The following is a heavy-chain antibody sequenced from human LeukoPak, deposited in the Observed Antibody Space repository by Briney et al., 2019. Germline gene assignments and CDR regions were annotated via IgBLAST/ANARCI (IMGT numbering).Heavy chain of an antibody. CDR3: ARHPDSYGFY. CDR1: GFTFDDYA. CDR2: ISWNSGSI. V-gene: IGHV3-9*01. Sequence: GGSLRLSCAASGFTFDDYAMHWVRQAPGKGLEWVSGISWNSGSIGYADSVKGRFTISRDNAKNSLYLQMNSLRAEDTAVYYCARHPDSYGFYWGQGTLVTVSS. J-gene: IGHJ4*02. D-gene: IGHD5-18*01.